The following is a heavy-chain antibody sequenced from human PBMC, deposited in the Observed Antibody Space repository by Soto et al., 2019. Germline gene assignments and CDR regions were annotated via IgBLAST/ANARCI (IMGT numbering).Heavy chain of an antibody. D-gene: IGHD6-13*01. CDR1: GGSISSGGYY. V-gene: IGHV4-31*03. Sequence: SSETLSLTCTVSGGSISSGGYYWSWIRQHPGKGLEWIGYIYYSGSTYYNPSLKSRVTKSVDTSKNQFSLKLSSVTAADTAVYYCARGIVAAAGHYYYYYGMDVWGQGTTVTVSS. CDR2: IYYSGST. CDR3: ARGIVAAAGHYYYYYGMDV. J-gene: IGHJ6*02.